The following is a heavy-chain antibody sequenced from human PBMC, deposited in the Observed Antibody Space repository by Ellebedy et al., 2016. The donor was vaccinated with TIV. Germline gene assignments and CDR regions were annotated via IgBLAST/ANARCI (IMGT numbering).Heavy chain of an antibody. CDR2: LYDSGST. Sequence: MPSETLSLTCAVSGGSITSGGYSWSWHPQPPGKGLVGIGYLYDSGSTYSNLSLKSRVTISVDRSKNQFSLKLSSVTAADTAVYYCAQGGNARTYAFDVWGQGTMVTVSS. V-gene: IGHV4-30-2*01. CDR1: GGSITSGGYS. D-gene: IGHD1-1*01. J-gene: IGHJ3*01. CDR3: AQGGNARTYAFDV.